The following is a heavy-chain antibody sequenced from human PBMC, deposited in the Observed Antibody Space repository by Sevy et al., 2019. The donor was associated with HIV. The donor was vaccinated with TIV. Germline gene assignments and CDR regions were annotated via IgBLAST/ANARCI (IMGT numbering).Heavy chain of an antibody. CDR1: GFTFSSSI. Sequence: GGSLRLSCAASGFTFSSSIINWVRQAPGKGLEWVSSISGTGSTIYYADSVKGRFTISRDNATDSLYLQMHSLRDEDTAVYYCARSDYCDYVGWFDPWGQGTLVTVSS. V-gene: IGHV3-48*02. J-gene: IGHJ5*02. CDR2: ISGTGSTI. D-gene: IGHD4-17*01. CDR3: ARSDYCDYVGWFDP.